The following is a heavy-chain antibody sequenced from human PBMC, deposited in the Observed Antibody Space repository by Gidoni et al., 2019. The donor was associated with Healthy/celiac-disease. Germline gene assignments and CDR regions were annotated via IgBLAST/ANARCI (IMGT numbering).Heavy chain of an antibody. D-gene: IGHD5-12*01. V-gene: IGHV3-21*01. J-gene: IGHJ4*02. Sequence: EVQLVESGGGLVKPGGSLRFSCAASGFTFSSYSMNWVRQAPGKGLEWVSSISSSSSYIYYADSVKGRFTISRDNAKNSLYLQMNSLRAEDTAVYYCARGGDIVATILGYWGQGTLVTVSS. CDR2: ISSSSSYI. CDR1: GFTFSSYS. CDR3: ARGGDIVATILGY.